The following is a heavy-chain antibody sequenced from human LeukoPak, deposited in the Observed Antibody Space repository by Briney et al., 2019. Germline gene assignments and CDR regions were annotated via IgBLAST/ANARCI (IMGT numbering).Heavy chain of an antibody. CDR2: ISGSGSGGST. D-gene: IGHD3-22*01. V-gene: IGHV3-23*01. Sequence: PGGSLRLSCAASGLTFSSSAMSWVREAPGKGLEWVSSISGSGSGGSTYYADSVKGRFTISRDNSKKTLYLQMNSLRAEDTAVYYCTTIEVAAYYYDSSPFDYWGQGTLVTVSS. CDR3: TTIEVAAYYYDSSPFDY. J-gene: IGHJ4*02. CDR1: GLTFSSSA.